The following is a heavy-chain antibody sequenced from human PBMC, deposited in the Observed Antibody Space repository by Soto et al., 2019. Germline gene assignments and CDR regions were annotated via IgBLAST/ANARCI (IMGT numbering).Heavy chain of an antibody. J-gene: IGHJ4*02. CDR3: AREAGYQEIIGQQPPDC. CDR1: GFTFNNYG. V-gene: IGHV3-33*01. CDR2: IWHDGSNK. Sequence: PGGSLRLSCAASGFTFNNYGMHWVRQAPGKGLEWVAGIWHDGSNKYYTDSVKGRFTISRDNSKNMLFLQMNSLRAEDTAIYYCAREAGYQEIIGQQPPDCWGQGIMVTVSS. D-gene: IGHD6-13*01.